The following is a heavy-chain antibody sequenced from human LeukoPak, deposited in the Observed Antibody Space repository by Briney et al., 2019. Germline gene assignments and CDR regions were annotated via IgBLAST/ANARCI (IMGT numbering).Heavy chain of an antibody. CDR1: GYTFTSYG. Sequence: ASVKVSCKASGYTFTSYGISWVRQAPGQGLEWMGWISAYNGNTNYAQKLQGRVTMTRDTSTSTVYMELSSLRSEDTAVYYCASLPYSSGHPKSPLPDYWGQGTLVTVSS. D-gene: IGHD6-25*01. CDR3: ASLPYSSGHPKSPLPDY. CDR2: ISAYNGNT. V-gene: IGHV1-18*01. J-gene: IGHJ4*02.